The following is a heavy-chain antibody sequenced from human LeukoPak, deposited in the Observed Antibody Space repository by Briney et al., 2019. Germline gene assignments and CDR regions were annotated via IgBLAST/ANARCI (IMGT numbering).Heavy chain of an antibody. J-gene: IGHJ4*02. Sequence: GGSLRLSCAASGFKFNRKWMTWGRQAPGKGLEWVANINQDGSEKYYVDSVKGRFTISRDNAKSALYLEMSGLRAEDTAVYYCADPPSDYWGQGTLVAVSS. CDR3: ADPPSDY. CDR1: GFKFNRKW. CDR2: INQDGSEK. V-gene: IGHV3-7*01.